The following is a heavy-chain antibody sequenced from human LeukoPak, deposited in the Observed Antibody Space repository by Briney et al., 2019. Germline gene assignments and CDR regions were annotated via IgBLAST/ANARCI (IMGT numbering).Heavy chain of an antibody. Sequence: PGGSLRLSCAASGFTFSSYGMHWVRQAPGKGLEWVAVIWYDGSNKYYADSVKGRFTISRDNSKNTLYLQMNSLRAEDTAVYYCARVSTVTTDYFDYWGQGTLVTVSS. J-gene: IGHJ4*02. CDR2: IWYDGSNK. D-gene: IGHD4-17*01. V-gene: IGHV3-33*01. CDR1: GFTFSSYG. CDR3: ARVSTVTTDYFDY.